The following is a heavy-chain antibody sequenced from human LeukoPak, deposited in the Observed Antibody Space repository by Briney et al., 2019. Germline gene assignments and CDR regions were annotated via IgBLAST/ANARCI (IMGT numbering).Heavy chain of an antibody. J-gene: IGHJ4*02. D-gene: IGHD3-10*01. V-gene: IGHV3-23*01. CDR1: GFTFSSYA. CDR2: ISGSGGST. Sequence: GASLRLSCAASGFTFSSYAMSWVRQAPGKGLEWVSAISGSGGSTYYPDSVKGRFTISRDNSKNTLYLQMNSLRAEDTAVYYCAKETLLWFGRDIYYFDYWGQGTLVTVSS. CDR3: AKETLLWFGRDIYYFDY.